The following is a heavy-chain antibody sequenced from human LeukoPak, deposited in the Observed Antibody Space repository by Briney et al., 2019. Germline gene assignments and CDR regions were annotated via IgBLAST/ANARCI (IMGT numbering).Heavy chain of an antibody. CDR1: GGTFSSSA. Sequence: SVKVSCKASGGTFSSSAITWVRQAPGQGLEWMGRIIPVLNITNYAQKFQGRVTITADTSTSTAYMELSSLRSEETAVCYCARDQGLTAPPPYGLDVWGQGTTVTVSS. D-gene: IGHD5-18*01. V-gene: IGHV1-69*04. CDR2: IIPVLNIT. CDR3: ARDQGLTAPPPYGLDV. J-gene: IGHJ6*02.